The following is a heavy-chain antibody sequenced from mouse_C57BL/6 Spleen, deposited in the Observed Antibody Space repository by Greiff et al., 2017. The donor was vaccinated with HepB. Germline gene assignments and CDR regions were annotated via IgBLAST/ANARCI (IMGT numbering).Heavy chain of an antibody. Sequence: QVQLKQSGAELARPGASVKLSCKASGYTFTSYGISWVKQRTGQGLEWIGEIYPRSGNTYYNEKFKGKATLTADKSSSTAYMELRSLTSEDSAVYFCARGAEGYGNYRENAMDYWGQGTSVTVSS. D-gene: IGHD2-10*02. J-gene: IGHJ4*01. CDR3: ARGAEGYGNYRENAMDY. CDR1: GYTFTSYG. CDR2: IYPRSGNT. V-gene: IGHV1-81*01.